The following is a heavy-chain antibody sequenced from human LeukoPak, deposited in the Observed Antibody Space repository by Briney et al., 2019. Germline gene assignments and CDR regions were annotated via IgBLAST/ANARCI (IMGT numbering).Heavy chain of an antibody. CDR1: GYTFTSYG. J-gene: IGHJ4*02. CDR3: ARGTRGVNSPYFDY. CDR2: ISAYNGNT. D-gene: IGHD4-23*01. Sequence: ASVKVSCKASGYTFTSYGISWVLQAPGQGLEWMGWISAYNGNTNYAQKLQGRVTMTTDTSTSTAYMELRSLRSDDTAVYYCARGTRGVNSPYFDYWGQGTLVTVSS. V-gene: IGHV1-18*01.